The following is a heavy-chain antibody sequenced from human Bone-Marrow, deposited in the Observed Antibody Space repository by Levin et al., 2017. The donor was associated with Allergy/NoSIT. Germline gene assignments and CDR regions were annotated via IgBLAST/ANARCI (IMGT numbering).Heavy chain of an antibody. D-gene: IGHD3-22*01. Sequence: ASVKVSCKASGYTFTDYYMNWVRQAPGQGLEWMGWINPNSGGTNYAQTFQGRVTMTRDTSISTAYMELSGLRSYDTAVYYCARDPDYYDSAFDISGQATIVTVSS. CDR2: INPNSGGT. J-gene: IGHJ3*02. CDR1: GYTFTDYY. V-gene: IGHV1-2*02. CDR3: ARDPDYYDSAFDI.